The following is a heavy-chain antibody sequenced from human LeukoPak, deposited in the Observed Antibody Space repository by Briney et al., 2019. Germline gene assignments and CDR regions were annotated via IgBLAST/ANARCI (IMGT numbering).Heavy chain of an antibody. CDR1: GDTFTNNG. V-gene: IGHV1-18*01. Sequence: ASVKVSCKPSGDTFTNNGISWVRQAPGQGLEWMGWISGYNGYTIQTENLQGRVTMTTDTATSTVYMEQRSLTSDDTAVYYCARSKWGIAASPYWFDSWGQGTLVTVSS. D-gene: IGHD6-6*01. J-gene: IGHJ5*01. CDR3: ARSKWGIAASPYWFDS. CDR2: ISGYNGYT.